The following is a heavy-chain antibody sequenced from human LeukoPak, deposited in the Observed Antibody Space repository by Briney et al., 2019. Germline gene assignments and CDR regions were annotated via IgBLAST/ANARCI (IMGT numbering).Heavy chain of an antibody. V-gene: IGHV4-59*01. CDR3: ARDTPGGFQH. J-gene: IGHJ1*01. CDR2: IYYSGST. Sequence: SETLSLTCTVSGGSISSYYWSWIRQPPGKGLEWIGYIYYSGSTNYNPSLKSRVTISVDTSKNQFSLKLSSVTAADTAVYYCARDTPGGFQHWGQGTLVAVSS. CDR1: GGSISSYY. D-gene: IGHD2-15*01.